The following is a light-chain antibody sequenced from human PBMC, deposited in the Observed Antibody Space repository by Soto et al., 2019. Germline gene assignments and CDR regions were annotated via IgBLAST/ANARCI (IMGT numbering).Light chain of an antibody. CDR3: TSYTTIGTLDL. CDR1: GNDVGAYNY. CDR2: EVS. J-gene: IGLJ1*01. Sequence: SALTQPRPVSGSPGQSVTISCTGTGNDVGAYNYVSWYQQHPGRPPKLLIYEVSDRPSGVSTRFSGSKSGSTASLTISGLQTEDEADYYCTSYTTIGTLDLFGTGTKVTVL. V-gene: IGLV2-14*01.